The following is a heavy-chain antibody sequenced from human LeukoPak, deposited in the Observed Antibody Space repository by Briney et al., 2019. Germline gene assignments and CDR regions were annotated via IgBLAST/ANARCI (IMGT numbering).Heavy chain of an antibody. V-gene: IGHV3-30*03. J-gene: IGHJ3*02. CDR3: ASEPQELPHDAFDI. D-gene: IGHD1-14*01. CDR1: GFIFRNYG. Sequence: GGSLRLSCAGSGFIFRNYGMHWVRQAPGKGLEWVAVISYDGSNKYYADSVKGRFTISRDNSKNTLYLQMNSLRAEDTAVYYCASEPQELPHDAFDIWGQGTMVTVSS. CDR2: ISYDGSNK.